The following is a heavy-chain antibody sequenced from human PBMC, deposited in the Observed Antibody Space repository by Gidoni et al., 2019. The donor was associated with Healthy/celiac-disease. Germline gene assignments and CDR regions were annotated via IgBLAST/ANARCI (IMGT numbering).Heavy chain of an antibody. V-gene: IGHV3-30*18. D-gene: IGHD6-13*01. CDR3: AKMSSSWYFGY. CDR2: ISYDGSNK. CDR1: GFTFSSYG. J-gene: IGHJ4*02. Sequence: QVQLVESGGGVVQPGRSLRLACAASGFTFSSYGMHWVRQAPGKGLEWVAVISYDGSNKYYADSVKGRFTISRDNSKNTLYLQMNSLRAEDTAVYYCAKMSSSWYFGYWGQGTLVTVSS.